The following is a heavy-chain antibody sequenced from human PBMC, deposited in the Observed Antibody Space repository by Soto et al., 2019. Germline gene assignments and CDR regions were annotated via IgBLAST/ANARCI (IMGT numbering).Heavy chain of an antibody. V-gene: IGHV1-69*13. CDR1: GGTFSSNA. CDR2: IIPSFGKA. D-gene: IGHD4-17*01. Sequence: GASVKVSCKASGGTFSSNAISWVRQAPGQGLEWMGGIIPSFGKANYAQKFQGRVTITADESTSTAYMELSSLRSEDTAVYYCARVDYGGLFDPWGQGTLVTVSS. CDR3: ARVDYGGLFDP. J-gene: IGHJ5*02.